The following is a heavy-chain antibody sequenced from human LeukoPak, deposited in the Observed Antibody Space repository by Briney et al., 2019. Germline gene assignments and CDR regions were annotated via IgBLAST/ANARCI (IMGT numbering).Heavy chain of an antibody. D-gene: IGHD3-16*02. Sequence: PGGSLRLSCAASGFTFSAYGMHWVRQAPGKGLEWVAFIRFDGTNRYYADSVKGRFTISRDNSKNTLYLQMNSLRAEDTAVYYCAKDINYYRRSDAFDIWGQGTMVTVSS. J-gene: IGHJ3*02. CDR1: GFTFSAYG. CDR3: AKDINYYRRSDAFDI. V-gene: IGHV3-30*02. CDR2: IRFDGTNR.